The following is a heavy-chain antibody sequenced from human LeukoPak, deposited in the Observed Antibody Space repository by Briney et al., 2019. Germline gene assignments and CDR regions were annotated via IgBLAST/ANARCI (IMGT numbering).Heavy chain of an antibody. D-gene: IGHD3-3*01. CDR2: IYHSGST. CDR1: GGSISSSNW. Sequence: SETLSLTCAVSGGSISSSNWWSWVRQPPGKGLEWIGEIYHSGSTNYNPSLKSRVTISVDKSKNQFSLKLSSVTAADTAVYYCARGARYYDFWSGYYGHWGQGTLVTVSS. CDR3: ARGARYYDFWSGYYGH. J-gene: IGHJ4*02. V-gene: IGHV4-4*02.